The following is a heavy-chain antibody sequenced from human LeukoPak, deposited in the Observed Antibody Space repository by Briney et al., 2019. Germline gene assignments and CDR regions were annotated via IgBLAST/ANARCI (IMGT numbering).Heavy chain of an antibody. CDR1: GFTFSSYA. J-gene: IGHJ5*02. V-gene: IGHV3-30-3*01. D-gene: IGHD4-23*01. CDR2: ISYDGSNK. Sequence: GGSLRLSSAASGFTFSSYAMHWVRQAPGKGLEWVAVISYDGSNKYYADSVKGRFTISRDNSKNTLYLQMNSLRAEDTAVYYCASTTTVARGGWFDPWGQGTLVTVSS. CDR3: ASTTTVARGGWFDP.